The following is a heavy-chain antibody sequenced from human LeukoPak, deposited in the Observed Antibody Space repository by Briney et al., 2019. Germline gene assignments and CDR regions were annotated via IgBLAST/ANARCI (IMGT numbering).Heavy chain of an antibody. D-gene: IGHD6-13*01. CDR3: ARVFSSSSWYGRYFDL. CDR1: GGTFSSYA. J-gene: IGHJ2*01. CDR2: IIPFFGTT. Sequence: GASVKVSCKASGGTFSSYAISWVRQAPGQGLEWMGGIIPFFGTTNCAQKFQGRVTIIADESTSTAYMELRSLRSEDTAVYYCARVFSSSSWYGRYFDLWGRGTLVTVSS. V-gene: IGHV1-69*13.